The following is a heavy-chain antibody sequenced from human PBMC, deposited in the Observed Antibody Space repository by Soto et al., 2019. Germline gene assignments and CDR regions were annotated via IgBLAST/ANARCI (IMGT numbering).Heavy chain of an antibody. CDR3: ARDWEFGY. V-gene: IGHV1-46*01. CDR1: GYTFTSYY. J-gene: IGHJ4*02. D-gene: IGHD3-10*01. CDR2: INPSGGTT. Sequence: QVQLVQSGAEVKKPGASVRVSCKASGYTFTSYYMHWVRQAPGQGLEWMGVINPSGGTTIDPQKFQGRVTVTRDTSTSTLYMELSSLRSDDTAVYYCARDWEFGYWGQGTLVTVSS.